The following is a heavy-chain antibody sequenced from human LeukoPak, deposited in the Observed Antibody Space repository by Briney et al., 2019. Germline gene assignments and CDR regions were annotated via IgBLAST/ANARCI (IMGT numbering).Heavy chain of an antibody. CDR1: GGSISSYY. V-gene: IGHV4-4*07. CDR3: ARVREGRGYYYYMDV. D-gene: IGHD1-26*01. J-gene: IGHJ6*03. Sequence: SETLSLTRTVSGGSISSYYWSWIRQPAGKGLEWIGRIYTSGSTNYNPSLKSRVTMSVDTSKNQFSLKLSSVTAADTAVYYCARVREGRGYYYYMDVWGKGTTVTVSS. CDR2: IYTSGST.